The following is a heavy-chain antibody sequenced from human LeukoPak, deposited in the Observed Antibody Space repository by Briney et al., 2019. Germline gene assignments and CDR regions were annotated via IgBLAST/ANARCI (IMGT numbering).Heavy chain of an antibody. J-gene: IGHJ6*04. CDR1: GDSFSSHY. CDR3: ARDLVTVTKGFDI. CDR2: ISYIGST. Sequence: PSETLSLTCAVSGDSFSSHYWTWIRQSPGKGLEWIGYISYIGSTNYNPSLKSRVTISIDTSKNQFSLKLRSVTAADTAVYYCARDLVTVTKGFDIWGKGTTVIVSS. V-gene: IGHV4-59*11. D-gene: IGHD4-17*01.